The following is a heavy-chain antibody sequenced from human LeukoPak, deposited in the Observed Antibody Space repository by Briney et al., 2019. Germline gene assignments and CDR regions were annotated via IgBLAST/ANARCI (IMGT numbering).Heavy chain of an antibody. D-gene: IGHD3-10*01. V-gene: IGHV3-21*01. CDR1: GYTFSSYS. CDR2: ISSSSSYI. CDR3: ARGSMYYYGSGSHAIFDY. J-gene: IGHJ4*02. Sequence: GGSLRLSCAASGYTFSSYSMNWVRQAPGKGLEWVSSISSSSSYIYYADSVKGRFTIPRDNAKNSLYLQMNSLRAEDTAVYYCARGSMYYYGSGSHAIFDYWGQGTLVTVSS.